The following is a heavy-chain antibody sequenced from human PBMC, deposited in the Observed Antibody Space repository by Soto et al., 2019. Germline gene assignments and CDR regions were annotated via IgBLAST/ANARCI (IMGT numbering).Heavy chain of an antibody. V-gene: IGHV4-59*01. CDR3: ARGHDYIWGSYPHGYFDY. J-gene: IGHJ4*02. Sequence: PSATLSLTCTVSGGSISSYYWSWIRRPPGKGLEWIGYIYYSGSTNYNPSLKSRVTISVDTSKNQFSLKLSSVTAADTAVYYCARGHDYIWGSYPHGYFDYWGQGTLVTVSS. CDR1: GGSISSYY. D-gene: IGHD3-16*02. CDR2: IYYSGST.